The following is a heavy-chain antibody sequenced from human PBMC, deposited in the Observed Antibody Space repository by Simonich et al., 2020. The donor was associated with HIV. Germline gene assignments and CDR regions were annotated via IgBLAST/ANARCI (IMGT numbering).Heavy chain of an antibody. D-gene: IGHD3-3*01. V-gene: IGHV7-4-1*01. J-gene: IGHJ4*02. CDR1: GYTFRNYA. CDR2: SNTNTGNP. CDR3: ARNNFWSGWLFDY. Sequence: QVQLVQSESELKKPGASVEVSCKASGYTFRNYAINWVRPAPGQGPEWMGGSNTNTGNPTYAQGFTGRFVFSADRSVTTAYLQIRSLKAEDTAVYYCARNNFWSGWLFDYWGQGTLVTVSS.